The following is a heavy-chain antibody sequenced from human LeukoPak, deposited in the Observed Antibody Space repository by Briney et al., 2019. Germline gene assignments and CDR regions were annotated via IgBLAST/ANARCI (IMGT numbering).Heavy chain of an antibody. D-gene: IGHD3-16*01. CDR1: GFTFSNYG. V-gene: IGHV3-23*01. J-gene: IGHJ4*02. Sequence: PGGSLRLSCAASGFTFSNYGMTWVRQAPGKGLEWVSGIRGSGDTTYYADSVKGRFTISRDNSKNMLYLQMNSLRAEDTAVYYCAHGVYWGQGTLVTVSS. CDR2: IRGSGDTT. CDR3: AHGVY.